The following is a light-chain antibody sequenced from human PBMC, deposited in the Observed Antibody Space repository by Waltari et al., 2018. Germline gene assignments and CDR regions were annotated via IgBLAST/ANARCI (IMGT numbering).Light chain of an antibody. J-gene: IGKJ2*01. CDR3: QQSYSTPRT. CDR1: QSISSY. V-gene: IGKV1-39*01. CDR2: AAS. Sequence: DIQMTQSPSSLSASVGDRVTITCRASQSISSYLNWYQQKPGKAPKLLIYAASSLQSGVPSRFSGSGSGTDFTLTISSLQPEDFATYYHQQSYSTPRTFGQGTKLEIK.